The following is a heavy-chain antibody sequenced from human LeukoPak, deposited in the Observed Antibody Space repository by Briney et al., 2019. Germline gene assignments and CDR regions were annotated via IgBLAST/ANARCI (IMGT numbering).Heavy chain of an antibody. Sequence: TSVKVSCKASGFTFTSSAMQWVRQARGQRLEWIGWIVVGSGNTNYAQKFQGRVTMTRDTSTSTVSMELSSLRSEDTAVYYCARDGVVPAAVLAANWFDPWGQGTLVTVSS. CDR2: IVVGSGNT. D-gene: IGHD2-2*02. J-gene: IGHJ5*02. CDR3: ARDGVVPAAVLAANWFDP. V-gene: IGHV1-58*02. CDR1: GFTFTSSA.